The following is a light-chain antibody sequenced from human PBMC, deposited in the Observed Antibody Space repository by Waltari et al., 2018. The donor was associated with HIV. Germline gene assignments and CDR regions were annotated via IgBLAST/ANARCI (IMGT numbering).Light chain of an antibody. CDR3: AAWDDSLNGEGV. J-gene: IGLJ3*02. CDR2: SNN. CDR1: SCNSGGHP. V-gene: IGLV1-44*01. Sequence: QSVLAQPPSASGTPGQRVTIPCSRSSCNSGGHPVNWYQQPPGTAPQLLIYSNNQRPSGVPDRFSGSKSGTSASLAISGLQSEDEADYYCAAWDDSLNGEGVFGGGTKLTVL.